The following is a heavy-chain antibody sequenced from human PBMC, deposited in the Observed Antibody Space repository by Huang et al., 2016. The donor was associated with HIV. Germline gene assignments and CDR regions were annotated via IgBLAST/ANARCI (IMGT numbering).Heavy chain of an antibody. CDR3: ALKGDSSGWEYFRH. CDR2: ISYDGSNK. V-gene: IGHV3-30*03. D-gene: IGHD6-19*01. J-gene: IGHJ1*01. Sequence: QVQLVESGGGVVQPGRSLRLSCAASGFIFSNYGMHWVRQAPGKGVEWVAIISYDGSNKYYTDSVKGRFSISRDNSKNTRDLQMNSLRAEDTAVYYCALKGDSSGWEYFRHWGQGTLVTVSS. CDR1: GFIFSNYG.